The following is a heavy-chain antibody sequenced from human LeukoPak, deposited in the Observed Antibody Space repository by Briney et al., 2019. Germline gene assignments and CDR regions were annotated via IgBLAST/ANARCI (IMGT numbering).Heavy chain of an antibody. CDR1: GFTFDDYG. J-gene: IGHJ3*02. CDR2: INWNGGST. V-gene: IGHV3-20*04. Sequence: AGGSLRLSCAASGFTFDDYGMSWVRQAPGKGLEWVSGINWNGGSTGYADSVKGRFTISRDNAKNSLYLQMNSLRAEDTALYYCARDHYHGGAADAFDIWGQGTMVTVSS. D-gene: IGHD6-13*01. CDR3: ARDHYHGGAADAFDI.